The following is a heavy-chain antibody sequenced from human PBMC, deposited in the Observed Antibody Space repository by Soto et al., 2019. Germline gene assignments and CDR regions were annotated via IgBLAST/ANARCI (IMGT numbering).Heavy chain of an antibody. CDR1: GFTFSSYA. D-gene: IGHD3-22*01. Sequence: EVQLLESGGGLVQPGGSLRLSCAASGFTFSSYAMSWVRQAPGKGLEWVSAISGSGGSTYYADSVKGRFTISRDNSKNTLYLQMNSLRAADTAVYYCAKDRGDDSSYHDYWGQGTLVTVSS. J-gene: IGHJ4*02. V-gene: IGHV3-23*01. CDR2: ISGSGGST. CDR3: AKDRGDDSSYHDY.